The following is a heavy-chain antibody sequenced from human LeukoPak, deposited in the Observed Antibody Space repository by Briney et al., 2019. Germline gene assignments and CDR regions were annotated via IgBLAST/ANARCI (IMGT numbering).Heavy chain of an antibody. Sequence: PGGSLRLSCAASGFTFSRIGMHWVRQAPGKGLEWVAVILPDGSDKYYADSVTGRFTISRDNAKNTLYLQMNSLRADDTAVFYCARNARDSVFDLWGQGTMVTVSS. CDR3: ARNARDSVFDL. CDR1: GFTFSRIG. CDR2: ILPDGSDK. V-gene: IGHV3-33*01. J-gene: IGHJ3*01.